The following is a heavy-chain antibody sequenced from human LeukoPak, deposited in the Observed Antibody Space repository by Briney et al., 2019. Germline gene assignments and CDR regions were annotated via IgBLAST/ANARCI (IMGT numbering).Heavy chain of an antibody. J-gene: IGHJ4*02. CDR1: GYSISSGYY. Sequence: SETLSLTCAVSGYSISSGYYWGWIRQPPGKGLEWIGTIYHSGTTYYNPSLKSRVTISVDTSKNQFSLRLSPVTAADTAVYYCARGSDSWYKDYWGQGTLVTVSS. D-gene: IGHD6-13*01. V-gene: IGHV4-38-2*01. CDR2: IYHSGTT. CDR3: ARGSDSWYKDY.